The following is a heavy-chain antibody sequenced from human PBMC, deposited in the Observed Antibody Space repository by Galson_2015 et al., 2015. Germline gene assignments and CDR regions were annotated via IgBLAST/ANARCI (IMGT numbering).Heavy chain of an antibody. CDR3: AKDLRGVVVVPGILSKRDRAPQNLYYFDY. CDR1: GFTFSGYA. Sequence: SLRLSCAASGFTFSGYAMSWVRQAPGKGLEWVSGISGGAYSTYYADSVKGRFTISRDDSKNTLYLQMNSLRAEDTAVYYCAKDLRGVVVVPGILSKRDRAPQNLYYFDYWGQGTLVTVS. CDR2: ISGGAYST. V-gene: IGHV3-23*01. D-gene: IGHD2-15*01. J-gene: IGHJ4*02.